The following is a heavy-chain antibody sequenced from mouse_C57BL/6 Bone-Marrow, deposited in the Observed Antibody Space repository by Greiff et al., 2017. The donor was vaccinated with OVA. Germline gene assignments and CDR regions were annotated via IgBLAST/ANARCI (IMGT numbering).Heavy chain of an antibody. D-gene: IGHD2-4*01. V-gene: IGHV10-1*01. CDR2: IRSKSNNYAT. CDR1: GFSFNTYA. J-gene: IGHJ3*01. Sequence: EAGGGLVQPKGSLKLSCAASGFSFNTYAMTWVRQAPGKGLEWVARIRSKSNNYATYYADSVKDRFTISRDDSESMLYLQMNNLKTEDTAMYYCVRQIYYDYLFAYWGQGTLVTVSA. CDR3: VRQIYYDYLFAY.